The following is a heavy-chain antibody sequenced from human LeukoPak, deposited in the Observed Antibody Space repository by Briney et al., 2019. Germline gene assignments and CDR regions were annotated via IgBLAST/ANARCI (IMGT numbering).Heavy chain of an antibody. D-gene: IGHD2-2*03. V-gene: IGHV3-23*01. J-gene: IGHJ5*02. CDR1: GFTFSSYA. Sequence: PGGSLRLSCAASGFTFSSYAMRWVRQAPGKGLEWVSAISGSGGSTYYADSVKGRFTISRDNSKNTLYLQMNSLRAEDTAVYYCAKAGYCSSTSCYAAGSFDPWGQGHLVTVSS. CDR2: ISGSGGST. CDR3: AKAGYCSSTSCYAAGSFDP.